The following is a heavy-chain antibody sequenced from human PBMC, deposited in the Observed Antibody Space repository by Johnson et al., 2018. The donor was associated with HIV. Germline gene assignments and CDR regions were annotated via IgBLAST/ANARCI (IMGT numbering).Heavy chain of an antibody. CDR1: GFTFSSYA. CDR2: ISYDGSNK. CDR3: ARDTPFGYCSSTSCYAGVAFDI. V-gene: IGHV3-30*04. D-gene: IGHD2-2*01. Sequence: QVQLVESGGGVVQPGMSLRLSCAASGFTFSSYAMHWVRQAPGKGLEWVAVISYDGSNKYYADSVKGRFTISRDNSKNTLYLQMNSLRAEDTAVYYCARDTPFGYCSSTSCYAGVAFDIWGQGTMVTVSS. J-gene: IGHJ3*02.